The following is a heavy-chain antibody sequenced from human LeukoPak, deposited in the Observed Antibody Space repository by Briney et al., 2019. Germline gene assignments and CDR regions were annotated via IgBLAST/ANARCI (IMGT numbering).Heavy chain of an antibody. J-gene: IGHJ6*04. D-gene: IGHD1/OR15-1a*01. Sequence: GGSLRLTCVASVFTFSSYWMSWVRQAPGKGAEWVANIRPDGSEEYYVDSLKGRFTISRDNAKGSLYLQVNSLRAEDTAVYSCARFGITGTLDVWGKGTTVTVSS. CDR1: VFTFSSYW. V-gene: IGHV3-7*01. CDR3: ARFGITGTLDV. CDR2: IRPDGSEE.